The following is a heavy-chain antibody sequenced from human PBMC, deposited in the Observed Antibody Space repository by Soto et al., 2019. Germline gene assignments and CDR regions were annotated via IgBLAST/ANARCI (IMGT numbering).Heavy chain of an antibody. Sequence: SETLSLTCAVSGYSISSGYYWGWLRQPPGKGLEWIGSIYHGGSTYYTPALKSRVTLSVDTSKNQFSLNLNSVTAADTAVYYCARGGIPPSGYGIAYAMDVWGQGTTVTVS. CDR3: ARGGIPPSGYGIAYAMDV. CDR1: GYSISSGYY. CDR2: IYHGGST. V-gene: IGHV4-38-2*01. D-gene: IGHD1-26*01. J-gene: IGHJ6*02.